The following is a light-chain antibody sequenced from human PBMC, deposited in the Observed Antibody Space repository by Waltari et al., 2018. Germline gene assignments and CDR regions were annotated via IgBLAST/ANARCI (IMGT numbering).Light chain of an antibody. CDR2: WAS. J-gene: IGKJ2*01. V-gene: IGKV4-1*01. CDR1: QRVLYSSNNKNY. CDR3: QQYYSTLYT. Sequence: DIVMTQSPDSLAVSLGERATINCKSSQRVLYSSNNKNYLAWYQQKPGQRPKLLIYWASTRESGVPDRFSGSGSGTDFTLTISSLQAEDVAVYYCQQYYSTLYTFGQGTKLEIK.